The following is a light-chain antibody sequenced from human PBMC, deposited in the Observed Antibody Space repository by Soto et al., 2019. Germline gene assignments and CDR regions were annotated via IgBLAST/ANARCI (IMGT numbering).Light chain of an antibody. J-gene: IGLJ2*01. Sequence: QSALTQPASVSGSPGQSITISCTGTSSDVGSYNLVSWYQQHPGKAPKVIIYEGGKRPSGVSNRFSGSKSGITASLTISGLQAEDEADYYCCSYAGYSTSAVFGGGTQLTGL. CDR2: EGG. V-gene: IGLV2-23*01. CDR1: SSDVGSYNL. CDR3: CSYAGYSTSAV.